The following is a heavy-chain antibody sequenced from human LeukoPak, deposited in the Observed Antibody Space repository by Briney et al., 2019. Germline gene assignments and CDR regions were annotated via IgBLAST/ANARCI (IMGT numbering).Heavy chain of an antibody. Sequence: SETLSLTCAVFGGSFSGYYWSWIRQPPGKGLEWIGEINHSGSTSYNPSLKSRVTISVDTSKKQFSLKLTSVTAADTAVYYCARATYSGSGSHYYYYMDVWGKGTTVTISS. D-gene: IGHD3-10*01. J-gene: IGHJ6*03. CDR3: ARATYSGSGSHYYYYMDV. CDR1: GGSFSGYY. CDR2: INHSGST. V-gene: IGHV4-34*01.